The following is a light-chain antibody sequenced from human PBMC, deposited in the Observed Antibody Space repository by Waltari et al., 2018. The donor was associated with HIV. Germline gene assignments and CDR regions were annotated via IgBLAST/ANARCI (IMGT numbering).Light chain of an antibody. CDR2: KVS. J-gene: IGKJ5*01. V-gene: IGKV2-30*01. CDR1: RSLVFSDGNTY. Sequence: VMTQSPLSLSVTLGQLASISCRSSRSLVFSDGNTYLAWFHQRPGQSPRRLIYKVSRRDSGVPDRFSGSGSDTEFALKISRVEAEDIGVYYCMQGTHWLTFGQGTRLEIK. CDR3: MQGTHWLT.